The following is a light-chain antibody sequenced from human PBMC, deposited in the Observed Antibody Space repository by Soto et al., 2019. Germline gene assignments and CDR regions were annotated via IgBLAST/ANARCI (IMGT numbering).Light chain of an antibody. V-gene: IGLV2-8*01. CDR2: DVS. Sequence: QSALTYPPSATGSTGQSFTNSCSGTSSDVGGYNYVSCYQHHPGNAPRVMNYDVSKRTSGVPDRFSVSKSANTATPTVSGLPAADEVEYSCHAYAGSNTTYVFGSGSKVT. CDR3: HAYAGSNTTYV. J-gene: IGLJ1*01. CDR1: SSDVGGYNY.